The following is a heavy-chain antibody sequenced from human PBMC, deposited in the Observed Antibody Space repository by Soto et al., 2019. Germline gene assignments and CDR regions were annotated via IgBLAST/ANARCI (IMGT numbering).Heavy chain of an antibody. D-gene: IGHD6-19*01. CDR1: GGSFSSSKW. CDR3: ARDLGSGWYGGFDY. CDR2: IHYSGST. J-gene: IGHJ4*02. V-gene: IGHV4-4*02. Sequence: SETLSLTCAVSGGSFSSSKWWWSWVRQPPGEGLEWIGEIHYSGSTNYNPSLKSRVTISVDTSKNQFSLKLSSVTAADTAVYYCARDLGSGWYGGFDYWGQGTLVTVSS.